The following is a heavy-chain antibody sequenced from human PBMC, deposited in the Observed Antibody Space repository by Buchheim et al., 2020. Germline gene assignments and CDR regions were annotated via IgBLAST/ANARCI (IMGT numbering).Heavy chain of an antibody. D-gene: IGHD1-26*01. J-gene: IGHJ4*02. CDR3: AKGGYYALGYFDY. CDR2: ISYDGSKK. Sequence: QVQLVESGGGVVQPGRSLRLSCAASGFTFSSYGMHWVRQAPGKGLEWVAVISYDGSKKYYADSVKGRFTISRDNSKETLYLQMNSLRAEDTAVYYCAKGGYYALGYFDYWGQGTL. V-gene: IGHV3-30*18. CDR1: GFTFSSYG.